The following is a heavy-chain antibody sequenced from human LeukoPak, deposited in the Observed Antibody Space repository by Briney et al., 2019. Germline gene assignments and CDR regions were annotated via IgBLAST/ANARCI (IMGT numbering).Heavy chain of an antibody. Sequence: PSETLSLTCTVSGGSISSGGYYWSWIRQHPGKGLEWIGYIYYSGSTYYNPSLKSRVTISVDTSKNQFSLKLSSVTAADTAVYYCARTAKYYYGSGSFGFDYWGQGTLVTVSS. V-gene: IGHV4-31*03. CDR2: IYYSGST. CDR3: ARTAKYYYGSGSFGFDY. D-gene: IGHD3-10*01. J-gene: IGHJ4*02. CDR1: GGSISSGGYY.